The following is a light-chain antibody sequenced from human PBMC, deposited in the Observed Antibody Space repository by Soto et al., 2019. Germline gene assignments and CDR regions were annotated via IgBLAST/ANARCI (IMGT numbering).Light chain of an antibody. CDR1: SSDVGAYDY. V-gene: IGLV2-14*01. Sequence: QSVLTQPASVSGSPGQSITISCTGTSSDVGAYDYVSWYQHHPGKAPKLMIYEVTNRPSEISDRFSGSKSGNTASLTISGLQPEDEADYYCSSYGSAATLFGSGTKLTVL. CDR3: SSYGSAATL. CDR2: EVT. J-gene: IGLJ1*01.